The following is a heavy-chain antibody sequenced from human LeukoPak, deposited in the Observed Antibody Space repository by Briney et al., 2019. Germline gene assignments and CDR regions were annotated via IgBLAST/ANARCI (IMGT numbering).Heavy chain of an antibody. J-gene: IGHJ4*02. V-gene: IGHV3-23*01. CDR2: ISGSGGST. D-gene: IGHD1-26*01. CDR3: TRGESYYEVGVPFDD. CDR1: GGSISSSSYY. Sequence: PLGTLSLTCTVSGGSISSSSYYWGWIRQPPGKGLEWVSAISGSGGSTYYADSVKGRFTISRDNSKNTLYLQMNSLRAEDTAVYYCTRGESYYEVGVPFDDWDQGTLVTVSS.